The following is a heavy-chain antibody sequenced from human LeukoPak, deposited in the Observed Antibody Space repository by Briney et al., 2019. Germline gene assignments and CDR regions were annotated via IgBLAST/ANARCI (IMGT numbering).Heavy chain of an antibody. CDR2: IWDDGDNK. D-gene: IGHD3-10*01. CDR1: GFSFSNHG. Sequence: GSLRPSCAASGFSFSNHGMHWVRQAPGKRLEWVAVIWDDGDNKRYANSVNGRFTISRDNSENTLYLQMNGLTAEDTAMYYCARDSYQDYYGRFDPWGQGTLVIVSS. CDR3: ARDSYQDYYGRFDP. J-gene: IGHJ5*02. V-gene: IGHV3-33*01.